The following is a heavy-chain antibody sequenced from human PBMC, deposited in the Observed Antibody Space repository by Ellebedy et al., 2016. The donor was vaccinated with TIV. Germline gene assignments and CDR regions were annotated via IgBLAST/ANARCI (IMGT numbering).Heavy chain of an antibody. J-gene: IGHJ4*02. CDR2: INHSGST. CDR3: ARLHVDTTMSNLYYFDY. CDR1: GGSFSGYY. D-gene: IGHD5-18*01. V-gene: IGHV4-34*01. Sequence: SETLSLTCAVYGGSFSGYYWSWIRQPPGKGLEWIGEINHSGSTYYNPSLKSRVTISVDTSKNQFSLKLSSVTAADTAVYYCARLHVDTTMSNLYYFDYWGQGTLVTVSS.